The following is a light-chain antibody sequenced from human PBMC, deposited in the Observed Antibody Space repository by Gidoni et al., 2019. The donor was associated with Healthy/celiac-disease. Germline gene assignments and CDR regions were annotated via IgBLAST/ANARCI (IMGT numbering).Light chain of an antibody. CDR3: QSADSSGTYGV. V-gene: IGLV3-25*02. Sequence: SYELTPPPSVSVSPGQTARITCSGDALPKQYAYWYQQKPGQAPVLVIYKDSERPSVIPERFSGSSSGTTVTLTISGVQAEDEADYYCQSADSSGTYGVFGGGTKLTVL. CDR2: KDS. J-gene: IGLJ3*02. CDR1: ALPKQY.